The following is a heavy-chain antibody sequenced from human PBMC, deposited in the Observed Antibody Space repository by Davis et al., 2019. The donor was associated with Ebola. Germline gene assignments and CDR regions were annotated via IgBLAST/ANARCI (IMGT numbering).Heavy chain of an antibody. V-gene: IGHV4-34*01. Sequence: MPSETLSLTCAVSGGSFSGYYWSWIRQPPGKGLEWIGEVSHSGSTNYNPSLKNRVTISADTSKNQFSLKLSSVTAADTAVYYCARCSVNIVVEPDTMPSYYYGMDVWGKGTTVTVSS. CDR1: GGSFSGYY. J-gene: IGHJ6*04. D-gene: IGHD2-2*01. CDR3: ARCSVNIVVEPDTMPSYYYGMDV. CDR2: VSHSGST.